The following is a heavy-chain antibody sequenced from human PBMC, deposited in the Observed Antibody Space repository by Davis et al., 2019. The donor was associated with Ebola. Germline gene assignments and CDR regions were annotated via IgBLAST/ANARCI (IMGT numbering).Heavy chain of an antibody. V-gene: IGHV3-7*01. CDR1: GFTSRFTFSSYW. J-gene: IGHJ4*02. CDR3: ATCYYDDSAYSR. CDR2: VKQDGSEK. D-gene: IGHD3-22*01. Sequence: PGGSLRLSCAGSGFTSRFTFSSYWMSWVRQAPGKGLEWVANVKQDGSEKYYVDSVKGRFTISRDNAKNSLYLQMNSLGAEDTAVYYCATCYYDDSAYSRWGQGTLVTVSS.